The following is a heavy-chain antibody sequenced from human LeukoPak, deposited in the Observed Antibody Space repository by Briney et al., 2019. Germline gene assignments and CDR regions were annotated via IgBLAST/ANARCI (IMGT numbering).Heavy chain of an antibody. J-gene: IGHJ3*02. D-gene: IGHD3-10*01. CDR2: ISSCSNYI. V-gene: IGHV3-21*01. CDR1: GFTFSSYS. CDR3: ARGVYGSGTRDAFDI. Sequence: GGSLRLSCAASGFTFSSYSMNWVRQAPGKGLEWVSSISSCSNYIYYADSVKGRFTVSRDNAKNSLYLQMNSLRAEDTAVYYCARGVYGSGTRDAFDIWGQGTMVTVSS.